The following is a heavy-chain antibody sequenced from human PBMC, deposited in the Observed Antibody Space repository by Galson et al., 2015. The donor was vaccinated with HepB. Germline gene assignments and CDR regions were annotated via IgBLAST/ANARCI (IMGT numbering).Heavy chain of an antibody. J-gene: IGHJ4*02. CDR2: IIPILGIA. D-gene: IGHD3-22*01. Sequence: SVKVSCKASGGTFSSYAISWVRQAPGQGLEWMGGIIPILGIANYAQKFQGRVTITADKSTSTAYMELSSLRSEDTAVYYCAATHDYYDSSGYYYVYWGQGTLVTVSS. CDR1: GGTFSSYA. CDR3: AATHDYYDSSGYYYVY. V-gene: IGHV1-69*10.